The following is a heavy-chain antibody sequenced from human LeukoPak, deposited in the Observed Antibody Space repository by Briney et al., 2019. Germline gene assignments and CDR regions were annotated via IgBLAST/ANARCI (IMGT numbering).Heavy chain of an antibody. V-gene: IGHV3-7*01. Sequence: PGGSLRLSCAASGFTFSSYGMHWVRQAPGKGLEWVANIKQDGSEKYYVDSVKGRFTISRDNAKNSLYLQMNSLRAEDTAVYYCARSQWLASDAFDIWGQGTMVTVSS. CDR3: ARSQWLASDAFDI. CDR1: GFTFSSYG. J-gene: IGHJ3*02. CDR2: IKQDGSEK. D-gene: IGHD6-19*01.